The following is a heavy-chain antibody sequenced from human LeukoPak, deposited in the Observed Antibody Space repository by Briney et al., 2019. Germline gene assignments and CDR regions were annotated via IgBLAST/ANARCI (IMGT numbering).Heavy chain of an antibody. V-gene: IGHV3-23*01. D-gene: IGHD2-21*02. CDR3: ATSFVVVTPGFDY. CDR2: ISGSGGST. J-gene: IGHJ4*02. CDR1: GFTFSSYG. Sequence: PGGSLRLSCAASGFTFSSYGMSWVRQAPGKGLEWVSAISGSGGSTYYADSVKGRLTISRDNSKNTLYLQMNSLRAEDTAVYYCATSFVVVTPGFDYWGQGTLVTVSS.